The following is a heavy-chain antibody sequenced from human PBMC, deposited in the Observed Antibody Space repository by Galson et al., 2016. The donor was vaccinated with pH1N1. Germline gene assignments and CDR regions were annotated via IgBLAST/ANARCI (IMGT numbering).Heavy chain of an antibody. J-gene: IGHJ2*01. CDR3: ARGPVYWYFDL. V-gene: IGHV1-8*01. CDR1: GYTLTSYD. CDR2: MNPNNGNA. Sequence: SVKVSCKASGYTLTSYDINWVRQATGQGLEWMGWMNPNNGNADYVPKFQGRVTLTRNASINTAYMELSSLTSEDTAVYYCARGPVYWYFDLWGRGTPVIVSS.